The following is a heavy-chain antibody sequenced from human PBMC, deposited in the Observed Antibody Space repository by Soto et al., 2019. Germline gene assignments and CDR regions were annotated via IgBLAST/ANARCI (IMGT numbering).Heavy chain of an antibody. Sequence: GGSLRLSCAASGFTFSRYWMSWVRQAPGKGLEWVANIKQDGSEKDYVDSVKGRFTISRDNAKNSLYLQMDSLRAEDTALYSCERNPVGVTSRLTFDIWGQGTMVTVSS. CDR3: ERNPVGVTSRLTFDI. D-gene: IGHD1-26*01. CDR1: GFTFSRYW. CDR2: IKQDGSEK. J-gene: IGHJ3*02. V-gene: IGHV3-7*01.